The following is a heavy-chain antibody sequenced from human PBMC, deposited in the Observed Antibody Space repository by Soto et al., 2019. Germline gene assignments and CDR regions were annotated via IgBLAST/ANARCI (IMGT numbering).Heavy chain of an antibody. CDR2: ISYDGSNK. Sequence: PGGSLRLSCASSGFIFSNYGMHWVRQAPGKGLEWVAVISYDGSNKYHADSVKGRFTISRDNSKNTLYLQMNSLRAEDTAVYYCAKVGFSGSSTYYYYYGMDVWAKGPRSPSP. CDR1: GFIFSNYG. D-gene: IGHD1-26*01. CDR3: AKVGFSGSSTYYYYYGMDV. V-gene: IGHV3-30*18. J-gene: IGHJ6*02.